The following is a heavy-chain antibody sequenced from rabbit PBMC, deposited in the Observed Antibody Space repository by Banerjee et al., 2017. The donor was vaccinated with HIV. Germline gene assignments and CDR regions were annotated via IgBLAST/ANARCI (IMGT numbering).Heavy chain of an antibody. V-gene: IGHV1S45*01. Sequence: QEQLVESRGGLVQPGGSLTLSCKASGFTISSYHMGWVRQAPGKGLEWIACIYAGSNGNTYYASWAKGRFTISKTSSTTVTLQMTSLTAADTATNFCARDLAGVIGWNFNLWGQGTLVTVS. D-gene: IGHD4-1*01. J-gene: IGHJ4*01. CDR2: IYAGSNGNT. CDR3: ARDLAGVIGWNFNL. CDR1: GFTISSYH.